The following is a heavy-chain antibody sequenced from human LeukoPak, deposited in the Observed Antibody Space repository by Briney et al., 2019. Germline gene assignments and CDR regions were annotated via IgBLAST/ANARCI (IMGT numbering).Heavy chain of an antibody. CDR1: GGSISSYY. V-gene: IGHV4-59*01. CDR2: IYYSGST. CDR3: ARAPRYSSSWYGTFDY. J-gene: IGHJ4*02. Sequence: SETLSLTCTVSGGSISSYYWSWIRQPPGKGLEWIGYIYYSGSTNYNPSLKSRVTISVDTSKNQFSLKLSSVTAADTAVYYCARAPRYSSSWYGTFDYWGQGTLVTVSS. D-gene: IGHD6-13*01.